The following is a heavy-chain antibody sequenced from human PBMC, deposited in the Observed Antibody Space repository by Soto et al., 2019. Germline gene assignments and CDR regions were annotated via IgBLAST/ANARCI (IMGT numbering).Heavy chain of an antibody. V-gene: IGHV4-31*03. CDR1: GDSISSGGFY. CDR3: ARDLVPADMRGNDFDP. Sequence: SETLSLTCTVSGDSISSGGFYWSWIRQLPGKGLEWIGYIYYSGSTYYNPSLKSRVTISVDTSKNQFSLNLSSVTAADTAVYYCARDLVPADMRGNDFDPWGPGTPVTVSS. J-gene: IGHJ5*02. D-gene: IGHD2-2*01. CDR2: IYYSGST.